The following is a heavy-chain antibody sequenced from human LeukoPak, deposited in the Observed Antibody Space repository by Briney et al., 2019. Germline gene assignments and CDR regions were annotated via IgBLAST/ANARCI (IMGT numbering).Heavy chain of an antibody. V-gene: IGHV3-9*01. CDR1: GFTFDDYA. Sequence: PGGSLRLSCAASGFTFDDYAMHWVRQAPGKGLEWVSGISWNSGSIGYADSVKGRFTISRDNAKNSLYLQMNSLRAEDTAVYYCARGLYYSGSGNYYEPDSYFDSWGQGTQVTVSS. CDR3: ARGLYYSGSGNYYEPDSYFDS. CDR2: ISWNSGSI. D-gene: IGHD3-10*01. J-gene: IGHJ4*02.